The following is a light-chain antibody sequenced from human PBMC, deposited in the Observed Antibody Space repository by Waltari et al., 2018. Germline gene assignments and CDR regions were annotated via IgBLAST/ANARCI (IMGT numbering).Light chain of an antibody. CDR2: EDN. CDR3: QSYDSSNHWV. V-gene: IGLV6-57*04. Sequence: NFMLTQPHSVSESPGKTVTIPCTRSSRSIPRHYVQGYQQRPGSAPTTVIYEDNQRPSGVPDRFSGSIDSSSNSASLTISGLKTEDEADYYCQSYDSSNHWVFGGGTKLTVL. J-gene: IGLJ3*02. CDR1: SRSIPRHY.